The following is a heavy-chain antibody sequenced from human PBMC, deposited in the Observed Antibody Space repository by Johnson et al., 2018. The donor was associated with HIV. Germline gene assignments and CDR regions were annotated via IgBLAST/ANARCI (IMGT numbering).Heavy chain of an antibody. V-gene: IGHV3-30*19. Sequence: QMLLVESGGGVVQPGRSLRLSCAASGFTFSSYGMHWVRQAPGKGLEWVAVVSYDGSTEFYADSVKGRFTISRDNSKNTLFLQMNGLRPEDTAVYYCARGQGFWAFDIWGQGTMVTVSS. CDR2: VSYDGSTE. D-gene: IGHD3-3*01. CDR3: ARGQGFWAFDI. CDR1: GFTFSSYG. J-gene: IGHJ3*02.